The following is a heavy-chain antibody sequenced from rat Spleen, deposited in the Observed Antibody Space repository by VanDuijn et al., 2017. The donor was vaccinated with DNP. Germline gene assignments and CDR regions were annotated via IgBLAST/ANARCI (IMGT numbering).Heavy chain of an antibody. CDR2: ITSGSGTT. J-gene: IGHJ3*01. V-gene: IGHV5-31*01. Sequence: EVQLVESGGGLVQPGRSLKLSCVASGFTFNYYWMAWIRQVPGKGLEWIASITSGSGTTSYPDSVKGRFTISRDNAKSTLYLQMNSLRSEDTATYYCTTGLNWFGYWGQGTLVTVSS. CDR1: GFTFNYYW. CDR3: TTGLNWFGY.